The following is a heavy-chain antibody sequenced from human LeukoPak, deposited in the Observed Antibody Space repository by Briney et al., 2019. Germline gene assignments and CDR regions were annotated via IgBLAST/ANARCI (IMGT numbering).Heavy chain of an antibody. Sequence: SETLSLTCTVSGEPISRYYWSWIRQPPGKGLEWIGYIYYSGSTNYNPSLKSRVTISVDTSKNQFSLKLSSVTAADTAVYYCARGYSNYAFDPWGQGTLVTVSS. J-gene: IGHJ5*02. CDR3: ARGYSNYAFDP. CDR1: GEPISRYY. CDR2: IYYSGST. D-gene: IGHD4-11*01. V-gene: IGHV4-59*08.